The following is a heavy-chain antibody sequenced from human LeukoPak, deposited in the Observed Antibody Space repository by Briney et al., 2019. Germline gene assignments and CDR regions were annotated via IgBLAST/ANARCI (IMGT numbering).Heavy chain of an antibody. V-gene: IGHV4-59*01. D-gene: IGHD6-6*01. Sequence: TLSLTCTVSGGSISTYYWNWIRQPPGKGLEWIGYIYHSGSTNYNPSLQSRVTISVDTSKNQFSLNLNSVTAADTAVYYCARGGAARLHLQNWGQGTLVTVSS. CDR3: ARGGAARLHLQN. J-gene: IGHJ1*01. CDR2: IYHSGST. CDR1: GGSISTYY.